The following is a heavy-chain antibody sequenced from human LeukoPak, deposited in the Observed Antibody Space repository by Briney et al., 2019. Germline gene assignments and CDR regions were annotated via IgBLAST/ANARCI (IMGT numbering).Heavy chain of an antibody. D-gene: IGHD3-22*01. CDR2: IYYSGST. J-gene: IGHJ4*02. Sequence: NPSETLSLTCTVSGGSISSYYWIWIRQPPGKGLEWIGYIYYSGSTNYNPSLKSRVTISLDTSKNQFSLRLSSVTAADTALYYCASRNYYDSSGYIDYWGQGTLVTVSS. CDR1: GGSISSYY. CDR3: ASRNYYDSSGYIDY. V-gene: IGHV4-59*01.